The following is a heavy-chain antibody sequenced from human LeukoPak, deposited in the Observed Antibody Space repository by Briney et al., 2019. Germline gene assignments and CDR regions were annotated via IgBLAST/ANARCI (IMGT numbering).Heavy chain of an antibody. CDR1: RFTFSSYW. Sequence: GGALRLACAACRFTFSSYWMGWVRQAPGKGLEWVANIKEDGSEKYYVNSVKGRFTISRDNAKNSLFLQMNSLRAEDTAVYYCAKGYSYGIDYWGQGTLVTVSS. CDR2: IKEDGSEK. J-gene: IGHJ4*02. CDR3: AKGYSYGIDY. D-gene: IGHD5-18*01. V-gene: IGHV3-7*01.